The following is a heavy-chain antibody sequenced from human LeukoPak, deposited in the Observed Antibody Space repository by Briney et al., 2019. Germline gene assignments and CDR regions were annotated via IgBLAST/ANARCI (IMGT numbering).Heavy chain of an antibody. J-gene: IGHJ6*03. CDR3: ARADYSSTWSHDYYYMDV. V-gene: IGHV4-59*08. Sequence: PSETLSLTCTVSGGSISSYYWSWIRQPPGKGLEWIGYIYYSGSTSYNPSLKSRVTISVDTSKNQFSLKLSSATAADTAVYYCARADYSSTWSHDYYYMDVWGKGTTVTVSS. D-gene: IGHD6-13*01. CDR2: IYYSGST. CDR1: GGSISSYY.